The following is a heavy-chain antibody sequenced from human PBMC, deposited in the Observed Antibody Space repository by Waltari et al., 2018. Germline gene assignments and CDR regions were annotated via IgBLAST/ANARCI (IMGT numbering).Heavy chain of an antibody. Sequence: EVQLLESGGGLVQPGGSLRLSCAASGFTFSSYAMSWVRQAPGKGPEWVSAISGSGGSTYYADSVKGRFTISRDNSKNTLYLQMNSLRAEDTAVYYCAKCLPYSSGWYPSPTSYGMDVWGQGTTVTVSS. D-gene: IGHD6-19*01. J-gene: IGHJ6*02. CDR2: ISGSGGST. CDR1: GFTFSSYA. CDR3: AKCLPYSSGWYPSPTSYGMDV. V-gene: IGHV3-23*01.